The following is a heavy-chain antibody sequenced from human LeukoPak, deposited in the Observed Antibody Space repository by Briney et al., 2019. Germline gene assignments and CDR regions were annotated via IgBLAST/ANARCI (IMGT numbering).Heavy chain of an antibody. CDR2: ISAYNGNT. CDR3: ARDEGYYDTSGLDC. D-gene: IGHD3-22*01. Sequence: GASVKVSCKASGHTFTSYGISWVRQAPGQGLEWMGWISAYNGNTNYAQKLQGRVTMTTDTSTSTAYMELRSLRSDDTAVYYCARDEGYYDTSGLDCWGQGTLVTASS. V-gene: IGHV1-18*01. CDR1: GHTFTSYG. J-gene: IGHJ4*02.